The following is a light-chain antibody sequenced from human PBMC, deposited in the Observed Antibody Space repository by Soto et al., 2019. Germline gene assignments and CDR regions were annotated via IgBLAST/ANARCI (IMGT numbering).Light chain of an antibody. V-gene: IGKV1-33*01. CDR1: QDISNY. CDR3: QQYYRWPQT. J-gene: IGKJ1*01. Sequence: DIQMTQSPSSLSTSVGDRVTITCQASQDISNYLNWYQQKPGKAPKLLIYDASNLETGVPSRFSGSGSGTEFTLTISSLQSEDFAVYYCQQYYRWPQTFGQGTKVDI. CDR2: DAS.